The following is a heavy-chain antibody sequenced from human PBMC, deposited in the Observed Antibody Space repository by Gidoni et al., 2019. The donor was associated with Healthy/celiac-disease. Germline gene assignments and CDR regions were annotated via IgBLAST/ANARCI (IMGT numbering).Heavy chain of an antibody. CDR1: GFTFSSYG. D-gene: IGHD6-19*01. CDR2: IGYDVSNK. J-gene: IGHJ5*02. CDR3: ARDRYSSGWRNWFDP. Sequence: QVQLVESGGGVVQPGRSLRLSCAASGFTFSSYGMHWVRQAPGKGLEWVAVIGYDVSNKYYADSVKCRFTISRDKSKNTLYLQMNSLRAEDTAVYYCARDRYSSGWRNWFDPWGQGTLVTVSS. V-gene: IGHV3-33*01.